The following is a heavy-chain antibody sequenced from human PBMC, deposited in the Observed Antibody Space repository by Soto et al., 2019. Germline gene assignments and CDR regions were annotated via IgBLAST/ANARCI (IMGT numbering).Heavy chain of an antibody. J-gene: IGHJ4*02. CDR2: IIPLFGST. Sequence: QVQLVQSGADVKKPGSSVKVSCTASGDIFSGYSISWVRQAPGQGLEWMGGIIPLFGSTNYAPKFQGRVTITADQSTNTGYMELSSLKSEDTAVYYCARDLGTGYDSGDYWGQGTLVTVSS. V-gene: IGHV1-69*12. D-gene: IGHD5-12*01. CDR3: ARDLGTGYDSGDY. CDR1: GDIFSGYS.